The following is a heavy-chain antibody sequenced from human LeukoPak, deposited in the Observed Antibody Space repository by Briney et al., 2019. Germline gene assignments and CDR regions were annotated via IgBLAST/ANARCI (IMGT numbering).Heavy chain of an antibody. Sequence: GGSLRLSCAVSGLTLSNYGMSWVRQAPGKGLEWVAGISASGGTTNYADSVKGRFSISRDNPKNTLYLRMNSLRAEDTAVYFCAKRGVVIRVVLVGFHKEAYYFDSWGQGALVTVSS. D-gene: IGHD3-10*01. CDR2: ISASGGTT. J-gene: IGHJ4*02. CDR3: AKRGVVIRVVLVGFHKEAYYFDS. V-gene: IGHV3-23*01. CDR1: GLTLSNYG.